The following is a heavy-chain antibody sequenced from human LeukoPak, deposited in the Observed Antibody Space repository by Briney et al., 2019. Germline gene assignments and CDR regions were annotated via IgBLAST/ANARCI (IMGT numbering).Heavy chain of an antibody. V-gene: IGHV3-23*01. CDR2: ISGNGDTT. Sequence: GGSLRLSCAGSGFTFSNYAMSWVRQAPGKGLEWLSVISGNGDTTYYADSVKGRFTISRDNSKNTLYLQMNSLRAEDTAIYSCAKDYRGSGYFFDVWGQGTMVAVSS. CDR3: AKDYRGSGYFFDV. D-gene: IGHD3-3*01. CDR1: GFTFSNYA. J-gene: IGHJ3*01.